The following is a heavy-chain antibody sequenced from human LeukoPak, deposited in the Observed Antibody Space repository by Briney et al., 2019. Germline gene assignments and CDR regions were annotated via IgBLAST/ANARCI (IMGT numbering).Heavy chain of an antibody. J-gene: IGHJ4*02. CDR2: ISDSSSII. Sequence: GGSLRLSCAASGFTFSSYSMDWVRQAPGKGLEWVSYISDSSSIIYYADSVKGRFTVSRDNSRNTLYLQMNSLGVEDTAVYYCTKAPLRSCTGAFCYPFDYWGQGTLVTVSS. V-gene: IGHV3-48*01. CDR1: GFTFSSYS. D-gene: IGHD2-8*02. CDR3: TKAPLRSCTGAFCYPFDY.